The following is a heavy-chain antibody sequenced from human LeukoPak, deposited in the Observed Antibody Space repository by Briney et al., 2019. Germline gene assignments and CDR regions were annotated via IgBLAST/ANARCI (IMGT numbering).Heavy chain of an antibody. V-gene: IGHV3-23*01. CDR3: ARDRVGSTQFDY. J-gene: IGHJ4*02. D-gene: IGHD1-26*01. CDR1: GFTFSSYA. CDR2: ISGSGGST. Sequence: PGGSLRLSCAASGFTFSSYAMSWVRQAPGKGLEWVSAISGSGGSTYYADSVKGRFTISRDNPKNTLSLQMNSLRPEDTAVYYCARDRVGSTQFDYWGQGTLVTVSS.